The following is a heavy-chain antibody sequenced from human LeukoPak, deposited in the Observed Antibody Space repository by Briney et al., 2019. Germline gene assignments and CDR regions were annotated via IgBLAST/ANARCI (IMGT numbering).Heavy chain of an antibody. CDR3: TTSRLNRASGEYWGSFGL. Sequence: GGSLRLSCAASGFTFSSYAMTWVRQAPGKGLEWVSAISGSGGSTYYADSVKGRFTISRDDSKNTLYLQMISLRTEDTALYYCTTSRLNRASGEYWGSFGLWGQGTMVTVSS. J-gene: IGHJ3*01. D-gene: IGHD2-8*02. V-gene: IGHV3-23*01. CDR1: GFTFSSYA. CDR2: ISGSGGST.